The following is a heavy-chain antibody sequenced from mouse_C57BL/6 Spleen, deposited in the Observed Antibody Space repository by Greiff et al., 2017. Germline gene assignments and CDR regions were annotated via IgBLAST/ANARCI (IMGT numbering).Heavy chain of an antibody. CDR1: GYTFTSYW. CDR3: ARTGTSY. V-gene: IGHV1-61*01. D-gene: IGHD4-1*01. Sequence: QVHVKQSGAELVRPGSSVKLSCKASGYTFTSYWMDWVQQRPGQGLEWIGNIYPSDSETHYNQKFKDKATLTVDKSSSTAYMQLSSLTSADSAVYYCARTGTSYWGQGATLTVSS. J-gene: IGHJ2*01. CDR2: IYPSDSET.